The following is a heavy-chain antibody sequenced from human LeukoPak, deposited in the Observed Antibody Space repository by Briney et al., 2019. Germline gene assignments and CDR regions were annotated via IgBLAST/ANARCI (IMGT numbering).Heavy chain of an antibody. J-gene: IGHJ4*02. V-gene: IGHV4-34*01. D-gene: IGHD6-19*01. CDR1: GGSLSGYY. Sequence: SETLSLTCAVYGGSLSGYYWSWIRQPPGKGLEWIGEINHSGSTNYNPSLKSRVTISVDTSKNQFSLKLSSVTAADTAVYYCARGPQQWLVLDWGQGTLVTVSS. CDR2: INHSGST. CDR3: ARGPQQWLVLD.